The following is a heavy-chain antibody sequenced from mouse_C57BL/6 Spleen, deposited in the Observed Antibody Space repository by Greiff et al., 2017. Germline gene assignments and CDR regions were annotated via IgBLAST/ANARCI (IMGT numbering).Heavy chain of an antibody. CDR3: AREVTGTDDY. CDR2: IYPGSGST. CDR1: GYTFTSYW. V-gene: IGHV1-55*01. J-gene: IGHJ2*01. D-gene: IGHD4-1*01. Sequence: QVQLHPPRAELVKPGASVTMSCKASGYTFTSYWITWVKQRPGQGLEWIGDIYPGSGSTNYNEKFKSKATLTVDTSSSTAYMQLSSLTSEDSAVYYCAREVTGTDDYWGQGTTLTVSS.